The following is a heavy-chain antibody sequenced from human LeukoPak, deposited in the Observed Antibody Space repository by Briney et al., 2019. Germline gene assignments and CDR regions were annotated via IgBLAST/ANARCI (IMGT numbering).Heavy chain of an antibody. V-gene: IGHV3-7*01. Sequence: PGGSLRLSCAASGFTFSSYWMSWVRQAPGKGLEWVANIKQDGSEKYYVDSVKGRFTISRDNSKNTLYLQMNSLSAEDTAVYYCAKVYDYGDRDAFDIWGQGTMVTVSS. CDR1: GFTFSSYW. CDR2: IKQDGSEK. CDR3: AKVYDYGDRDAFDI. D-gene: IGHD4-17*01. J-gene: IGHJ3*02.